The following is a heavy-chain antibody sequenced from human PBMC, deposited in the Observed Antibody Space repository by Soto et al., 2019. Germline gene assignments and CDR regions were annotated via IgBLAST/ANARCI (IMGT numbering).Heavy chain of an antibody. J-gene: IGHJ4*02. CDR2: IYYSGST. CDR1: GGSISSSSYY. D-gene: IGHD1-26*01. CDR3: ARHDGHSGSLLGY. V-gene: IGHV4-39*01. Sequence: QLQLQESGPGLVKPSETLSLTCTVSGGSISSSSYYWGWIRQPPGKGLEWIGRIYYSGSTYYNPCRTGHVTISVDTANNQFSLKLSSVTAADTAVYDCARHDGHSGSLLGYWGQGTLVTVSS.